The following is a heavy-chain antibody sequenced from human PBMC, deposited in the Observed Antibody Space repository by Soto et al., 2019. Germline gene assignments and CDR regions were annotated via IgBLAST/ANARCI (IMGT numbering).Heavy chain of an antibody. J-gene: IGHJ6*02. CDR3: ARGGGRYNWNDGTSGDYYYGMDV. V-gene: IGHV1-18*03. CDR2: ISAYNGNT. Sequence: QVQLVQSGAEVKKPGASVKVSCKASGYTFTSYGISWVRQAPGQGLEWMGWISAYNGNTNYAQKLQGRVTMTTDTSTSTAYMELRCLRSDGMAVYYCARGGGRYNWNDGTSGDYYYGMDVWGQGTTVTVSS. CDR1: GYTFTSYG. D-gene: IGHD1-1*01.